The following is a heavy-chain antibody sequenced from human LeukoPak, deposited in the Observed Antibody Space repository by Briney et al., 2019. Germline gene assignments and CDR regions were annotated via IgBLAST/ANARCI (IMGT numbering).Heavy chain of an antibody. CDR3: ANWYCSSTSCYVD. D-gene: IGHD2-2*01. Sequence: ASVKVSCKASGYIFTGYYMHWVRQAPGQGLEWMGRINPNSGGTNYAQKFQGRVTMTRDTSISTAYMELSRLRSDDTAVYYCANWYCSSTSCYVDWGQGTLVTVSS. CDR2: INPNSGGT. V-gene: IGHV1-2*06. CDR1: GYIFTGYY. J-gene: IGHJ4*02.